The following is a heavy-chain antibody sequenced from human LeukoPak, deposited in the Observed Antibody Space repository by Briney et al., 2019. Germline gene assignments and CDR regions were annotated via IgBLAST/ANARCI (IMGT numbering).Heavy chain of an antibody. CDR1: GHTLIELP. D-gene: IGHD4-17*01. J-gene: IGHJ4*02. V-gene: IGHV1-24*01. CDR2: FDPEDSDT. Sequence: ASVKVSCKVSGHTLIELPIHWVRQAPGKGFEWIGGFDPEDSDTIYAQRFQGRITMTEDTSIETAYMEMSSLRFDDTAVYYCTTAFYIDGDPGYWGQGTLVTVSS. CDR3: TTAFYIDGDPGY.